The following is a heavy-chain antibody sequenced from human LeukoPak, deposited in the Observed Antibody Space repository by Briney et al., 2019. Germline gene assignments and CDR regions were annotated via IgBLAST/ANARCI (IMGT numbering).Heavy chain of an antibody. CDR3: ARIPGVSAVGSLDH. CDR2: IYHSGST. CDR1: DYSISSGYY. V-gene: IGHV4-38-2*02. Sequence: PSETLSLTCTVSDYSISSGYYWAWFRQPPGKGLEWIGSIYHSGSTYYNPSLTSRLTISVDASKYRFSLKLSSVTAADTAVYYCARIPGVSAVGSLDHWGQGTLVTVSS. J-gene: IGHJ4*02. D-gene: IGHD6-13*01.